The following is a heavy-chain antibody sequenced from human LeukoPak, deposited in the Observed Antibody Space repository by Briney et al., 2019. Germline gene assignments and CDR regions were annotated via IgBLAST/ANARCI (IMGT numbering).Heavy chain of an antibody. V-gene: IGHV3-23*01. D-gene: IGHD1-26*01. CDR1: GFSFSSYY. CDR3: TKGKVNQVGGLDC. Sequence: GGSLRLSCEGSGFSFSSYYMSWVRQAPGKGLEWVSSITENGGGTYYAGSVKGRFIISRDNSKNTLYLQMNSLRVDDTAIYYCTKGKVNQVGGLDCWGQGTLVTVSS. J-gene: IGHJ4*02. CDR2: ITENGGGT.